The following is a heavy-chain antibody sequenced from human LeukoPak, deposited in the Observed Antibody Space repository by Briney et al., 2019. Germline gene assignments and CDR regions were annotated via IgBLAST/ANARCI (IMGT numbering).Heavy chain of an antibody. Sequence: GESLKISCKTSGYSFTTYWIGWVRQMPGKGPEWMGIIYPSDSDTKYSPSFQGQVTISADKSISTAYLQWSSLKASDTAMYYCARSGELVVPHFDYWGQGTLVTVSS. CDR1: GYSFTTYW. D-gene: IGHD3-22*01. CDR2: IYPSDSDT. V-gene: IGHV5-51*01. J-gene: IGHJ4*02. CDR3: ARSGELVVPHFDY.